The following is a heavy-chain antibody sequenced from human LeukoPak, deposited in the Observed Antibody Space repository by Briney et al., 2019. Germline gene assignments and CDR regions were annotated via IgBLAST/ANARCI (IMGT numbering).Heavy chain of an antibody. CDR1: GFTFSDYW. CDR2: INQDGRQQ. V-gene: IGHV3-7*04. J-gene: IGHJ4*02. CDR3: AGGALDY. Sequence: GGSLRLSCVASGFTFSDYWMSWVRQAPGQGLEWVANINQDGRQQHFVGSVKGRFTTSRDNAKDSLFLQLDSLRDEDTAVYYCAGGALDYWGQGTLVTVSS.